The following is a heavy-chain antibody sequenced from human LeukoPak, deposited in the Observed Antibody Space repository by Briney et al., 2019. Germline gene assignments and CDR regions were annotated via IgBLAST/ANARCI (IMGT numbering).Heavy chain of an antibody. CDR2: IYYSGST. V-gene: IGHV4-59*01. CDR3: ARGDMREGRAYYYYYYMDV. CDR1: GGSISSYY. J-gene: IGHJ6*03. Sequence: SETLSLTCTVSGGSISSYYWSWIRQPPGKGLEWIGYIYYSGSTNYNPSLKSRVTISVDTSKNQFSLKLSSVTAADTAVYYCARGDMREGRAYYYYYYMDVWGKGTTVTVSS.